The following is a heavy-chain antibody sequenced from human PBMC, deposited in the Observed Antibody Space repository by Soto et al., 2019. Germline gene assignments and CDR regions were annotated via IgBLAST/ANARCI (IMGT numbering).Heavy chain of an antibody. J-gene: IGHJ6*02. V-gene: IGHV2-5*01. D-gene: IGHD6-25*01. CDR2: LYFNGDR. CDR3: IYRRAAYDYHGLDV. Sequence: SGPTLVNPTQTLTLTCTFSGFSLSSSGVGVGWIRQPPGKSLEWLAVLYFNGDRRRSPSLENRLTITKDTSKNQVILTMTNMDPVDTATYYCIYRRAAYDYHGLDVWGQGTTVTVSS. CDR1: GFSLSSSGVG.